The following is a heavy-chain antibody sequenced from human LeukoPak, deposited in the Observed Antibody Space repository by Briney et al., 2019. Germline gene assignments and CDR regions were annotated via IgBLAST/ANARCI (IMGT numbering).Heavy chain of an antibody. CDR1: GGSMSVGRSY. V-gene: IGHV4-39*07. CDR3: GTGGGIAVSHV. J-gene: IGHJ4*02. CDR2: IYYDGTT. D-gene: IGHD6-19*01. Sequence: SETPSLTCTISGGSMSVGRSYWGWVRQPPGKGLEWIASIYYDGTTYYYPSLKSRVTISMDSSKNHFSLEVKSVTAADTAMYYCGTGGGIAVSHVWGQGIMVAVST.